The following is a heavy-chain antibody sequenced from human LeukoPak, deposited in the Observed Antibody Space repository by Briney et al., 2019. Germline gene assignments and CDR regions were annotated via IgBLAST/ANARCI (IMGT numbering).Heavy chain of an antibody. V-gene: IGHV3-23*01. CDR3: AKDRSGWYYFDY. D-gene: IGHD6-19*01. CDR2: ISGGGGST. J-gene: IGHJ4*02. Sequence: PGGSLRLSCAASEFTSRTYAMSWVRQAPGKGLEWVSGISGGGGSTNYADSVKGRFTISRDNSKNRLYLQMNSLRAEDTAVYYCAKDRSGWYYFDYWGQGTLVTVSS. CDR1: EFTSRTYA.